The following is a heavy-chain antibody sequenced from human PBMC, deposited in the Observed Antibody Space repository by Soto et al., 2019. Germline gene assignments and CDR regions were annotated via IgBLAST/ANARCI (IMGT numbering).Heavy chain of an antibody. CDR3: ATAEYSTSWYDF. J-gene: IGHJ5*01. D-gene: IGHD6-6*01. CDR2: INPSGGRT. CDR1: EYTFTDYY. V-gene: IGHV1-46*01. Sequence: QVQLVQSGAEVKKSGASVKLSCKSSEYTFTDYYIHWVRQAPGQGLEWMGLINPSGGRTSFAQKFQGRVTMTRDTCTSTVYMELCSLRSEYTAVYYCATAEYSTSWYDFWGQGTLVTVSS.